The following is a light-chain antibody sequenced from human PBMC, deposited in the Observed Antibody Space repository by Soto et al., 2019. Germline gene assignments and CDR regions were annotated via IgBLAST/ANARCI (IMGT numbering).Light chain of an antibody. Sequence: EIVLTQSPGTLSLSPGERATLSCRASQSVRSTYLAWYQQKPGQAPRLLIYGASSRATGIPDRFSGSGSGTDFTLTISRLEPEDFAVYYCQQYGNSPLTFGGGTNVEIK. CDR2: GAS. CDR1: QSVRSTY. J-gene: IGKJ4*01. V-gene: IGKV3-20*01. CDR3: QQYGNSPLT.